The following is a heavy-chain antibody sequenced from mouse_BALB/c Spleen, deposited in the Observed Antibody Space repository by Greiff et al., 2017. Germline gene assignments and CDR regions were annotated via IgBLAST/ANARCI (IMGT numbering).Heavy chain of an antibody. D-gene: IGHD4-1*01. V-gene: IGHV1-7*01. CDR2: INPSTGYT. J-gene: IGHJ3*01. CDR1: GYTFTSYW. CDR3: AREGTGLFAY. Sequence: QVQLKQSGAELAKPGASVKMSCKASGYTFTSYWMHWVKQRPGQGLEWIGYINPSTGYTEYNQKFKDKATLTADKSSSTAYMQLSSLTSEDSAVYYCAREGTGLFAYWGQGTLVTVSA.